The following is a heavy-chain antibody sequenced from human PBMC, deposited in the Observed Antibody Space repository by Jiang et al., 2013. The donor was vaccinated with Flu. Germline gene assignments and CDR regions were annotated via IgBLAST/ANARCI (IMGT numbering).Heavy chain of an antibody. CDR1: GYTFKNFG. Sequence: GAEVKKPGASVKVSCKASGYTFKNFGITWVRQAPGHGLEWMGWISAYNGNTNYAQSLQDRVTMTTDTATATAYMELTSLTSDDTATYYCARHQNPYSSRPTGDFWGQGTLVTVSS. D-gene: IGHD4-11*01. V-gene: IGHV1-18*01. J-gene: IGHJ4*02. CDR3: ARHQNPYSSRPTGDF. CDR2: ISAYNGNT.